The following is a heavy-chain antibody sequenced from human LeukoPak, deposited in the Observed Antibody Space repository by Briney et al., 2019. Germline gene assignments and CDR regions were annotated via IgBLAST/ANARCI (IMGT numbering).Heavy chain of an antibody. V-gene: IGHV5-51*01. D-gene: IGHD6-13*01. CDR3: ARHHLGSSWTPDAFDI. CDR1: GYSFTSYW. CDR2: IYPGDSDT. Sequence: GESLEISCKGSGYSFTSYWIGWVRQMPGKGLEWMGIIYPGDSDTRYSPSFQGQVTISADKSISTAYLQWSSLKASDTAMYYCARHHLGSSWTPDAFDIWGQGTMVTVSS. J-gene: IGHJ3*02.